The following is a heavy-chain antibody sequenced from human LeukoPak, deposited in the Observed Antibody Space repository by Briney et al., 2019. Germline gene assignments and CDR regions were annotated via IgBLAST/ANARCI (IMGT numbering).Heavy chain of an antibody. V-gene: IGHV3-23*01. Sequence: GGSLRLSCAASGFTFSSYAMSWVRQAPGKGLEWVSAISGSGGSTYYADSVKGRFTISRDNSKNTLYLQMNSLRAEDTAVYYCAHTYDFWSGYYKGPGGDAFDIWGQGTMVTVSS. CDR3: AHTYDFWSGYYKGPGGDAFDI. J-gene: IGHJ3*02. CDR1: GFTFSSYA. D-gene: IGHD3-3*01. CDR2: ISGSGGST.